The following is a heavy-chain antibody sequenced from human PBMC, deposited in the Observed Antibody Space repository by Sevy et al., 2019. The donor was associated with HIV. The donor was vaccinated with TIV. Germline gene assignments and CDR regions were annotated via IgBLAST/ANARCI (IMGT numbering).Heavy chain of an antibody. D-gene: IGHD3-22*01. CDR1: GYTLTKLS. CDR3: ATTKDYYEDSGSPFDY. V-gene: IGHV1-24*01. J-gene: IGHJ4*02. CDR2: FDPEDGET. Sequence: ASVKVSCKVSGYTLTKLSMHWVRQAPGKALESIGSFDPEDGETIYQQKLKGRVTMTEDTSTDTAYMELSSLRSEDTAVYYCATTKDYYEDSGSPFDYWGQGTLVTVSS.